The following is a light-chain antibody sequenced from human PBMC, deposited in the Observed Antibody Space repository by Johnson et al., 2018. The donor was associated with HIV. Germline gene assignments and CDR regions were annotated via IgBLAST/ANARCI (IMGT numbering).Light chain of an antibody. V-gene: IGLV1-51*02. CDR3: GTWDSSLSAGYV. Sequence: QSVLTQPPSVSAAPGQKVTISCSGSSSNIGNNYVSWYQQLPGTAPKLLIYENNKRPSGIPDRFSGSKSGTSATLGITRLQTGDEAYYYCGTWDSSLSAGYVFGTGTKVTVL. CDR1: SSNIGNNY. J-gene: IGLJ1*01. CDR2: ENN.